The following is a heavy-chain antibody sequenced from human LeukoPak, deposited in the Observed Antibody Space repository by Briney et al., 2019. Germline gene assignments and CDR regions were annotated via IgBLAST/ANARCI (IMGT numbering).Heavy chain of an antibody. V-gene: IGHV3-30*18. CDR2: ISYDGSSK. CDR1: GFTFSSYG. Sequence: PGGSLRLSCAASGFTFSSYGMHWVRQAPGKGLEWVAVISYDGSSKYYSDSLKSRFTISRDNSKNTLYLQMNTQRAEDTAVYYCAKDIRSIAVAGNFDYWGQGTLVTVSS. J-gene: IGHJ4*02. D-gene: IGHD6-19*01. CDR3: AKDIRSIAVAGNFDY.